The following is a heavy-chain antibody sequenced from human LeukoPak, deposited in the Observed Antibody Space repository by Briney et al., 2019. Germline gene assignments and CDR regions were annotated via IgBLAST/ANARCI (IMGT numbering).Heavy chain of an antibody. Sequence: SETLSLTCTVSGGSISSYYWSWIRQPPGKGLEWIGYIYYSGSTNYNPSLKSRVTISVDTSKNQFSLKLSSVTAADTAVYYCARLATPTGGWFDPWGQGTLVTVSS. CDR2: IYYSGST. D-gene: IGHD4-17*01. V-gene: IGHV4-59*01. CDR1: GGSISSYY. J-gene: IGHJ5*02. CDR3: ARLATPTGGWFDP.